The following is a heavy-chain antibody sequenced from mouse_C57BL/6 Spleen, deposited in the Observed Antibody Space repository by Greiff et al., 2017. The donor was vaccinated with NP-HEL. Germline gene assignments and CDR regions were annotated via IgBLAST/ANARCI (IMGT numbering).Heavy chain of an antibody. CDR1: GYTFTSYW. CDR2: IHPNSGST. Sequence: QVQLQQPGAELVKPGASVKLSCKASGYTFTSYWMHWVKQRPGQGLEWIGMIHPNSGSTNYNEKFKSKATLTVDKSSSTAYMQLSSLTSEDSAVYYCARSDYYGSSYYYAMDYWGQGTSVTVSS. V-gene: IGHV1-64*01. J-gene: IGHJ4*01. CDR3: ARSDYYGSSYYYAMDY. D-gene: IGHD1-1*01.